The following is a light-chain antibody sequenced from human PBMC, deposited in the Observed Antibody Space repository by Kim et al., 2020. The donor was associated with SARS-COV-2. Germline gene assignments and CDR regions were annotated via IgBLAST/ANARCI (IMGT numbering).Light chain of an antibody. Sequence: LSPGERATRSCRASRSVGTYLAWYQQEPGQAPRLLIYDAFNRATGIPARFSGSGSGTDFTLTISSLEPEDFAVYYCQQRSDWPLTFGGGTKVDIK. CDR3: QQRSDWPLT. CDR2: DAF. J-gene: IGKJ4*01. V-gene: IGKV3-11*01. CDR1: RSVGTY.